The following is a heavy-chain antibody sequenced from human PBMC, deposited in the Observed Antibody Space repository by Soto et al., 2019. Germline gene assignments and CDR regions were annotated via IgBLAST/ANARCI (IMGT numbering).Heavy chain of an antibody. CDR1: GYTFSRYG. CDR2: TSANSDNT. CDR3: ARYEGAAGTGTSRYYSDY. D-gene: IGHD2-2*01. V-gene: IGHV1-18*04. J-gene: IGHJ4*02. Sequence: ASVKVSCKASGYTFSRYGISWVRQAPGQGLEWMAWTSANSDNTNYAEKFQGRVTLTTDTSTGTAYMGLTSLRSDDTAVYYSARYEGAAGTGTSRYYSDYWGQGP.